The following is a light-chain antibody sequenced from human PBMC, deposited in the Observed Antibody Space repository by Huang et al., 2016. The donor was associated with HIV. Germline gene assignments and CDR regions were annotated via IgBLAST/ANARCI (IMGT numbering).Light chain of an antibody. CDR3: QQYYQNPQT. J-gene: IGKJ5*01. CDR2: WAS. Sequence: DIVMTQSPDSLSVSPGERATIDCKSSQSLLYSLNNKNYLAWFQQKPGRPPKLLLYWASTRESGSPERFSGSGSGTDFTLTINNLQPEDVATYYCQQYYQNPQTFDQGT. CDR1: QSLLYSLNNKNY. V-gene: IGKV4-1*01.